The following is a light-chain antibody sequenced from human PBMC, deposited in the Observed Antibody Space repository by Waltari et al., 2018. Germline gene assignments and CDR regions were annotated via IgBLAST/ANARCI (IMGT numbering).Light chain of an antibody. Sequence: EIVLTQSPGPLSLSPGGRATLSCRASPSVISSYLAWYQQKPGQAPRVLIHGASNRATGIPDRFSGSGSGTDVTLTISRLEPEDFAVYYCQQYGSSPWTFGQGTKVEIK. CDR3: QQYGSSPWT. CDR1: PSVISSY. V-gene: IGKV3-20*01. CDR2: GAS. J-gene: IGKJ1*01.